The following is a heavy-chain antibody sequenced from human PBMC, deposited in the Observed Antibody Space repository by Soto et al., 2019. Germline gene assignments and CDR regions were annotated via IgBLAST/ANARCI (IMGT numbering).Heavy chain of an antibody. CDR1: GFTFRSYG. Sequence: GGSLRPSCSGSGFTFRSYGMHWVRRAPGKGLEYVSAISGNGTSTYYADSVKGRFTISRDNAKNTLYLQMSSLRVEDTAVYYCVKGTYSSPGLLDWFDPWGQGTVVTVSS. CDR2: ISGNGTST. V-gene: IGHV3-64D*06. D-gene: IGHD6-19*01. CDR3: VKGTYSSPGLLDWFDP. J-gene: IGHJ5*01.